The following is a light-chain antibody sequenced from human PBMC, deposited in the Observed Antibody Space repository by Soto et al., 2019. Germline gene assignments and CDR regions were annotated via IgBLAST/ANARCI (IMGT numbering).Light chain of an antibody. CDR1: SSNIGAGYD. V-gene: IGLV1-40*01. Sequence: QSVLTQPPSVSGAPGQRVTISCTGSSSNIGAGYDVNWYQHIPGTAPKLLIYGNNNRPSGVPDRFSGSKSGTSASLAITGLQAEDEADYYCQSYDSSLIFGGGTKVTVL. J-gene: IGLJ2*01. CDR2: GNN. CDR3: QSYDSSLI.